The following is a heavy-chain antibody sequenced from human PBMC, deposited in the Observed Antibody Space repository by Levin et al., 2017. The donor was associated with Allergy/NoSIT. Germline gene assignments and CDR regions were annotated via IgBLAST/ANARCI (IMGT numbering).Heavy chain of an antibody. V-gene: IGHV4-39*07. CDR1: GGSISSSSYY. D-gene: IGHD6-13*01. CDR2: IYYSGRT. Sequence: SCTVSGGSISSSSYYWGWTRQPPGKGWEWIGSIYYSGRTYYNTSLKSRATISVDTSKNQFSLKLSSVTAADTAVYYCAGIDSSSWYGLVDYWGQGTLVTVSS. CDR3: AGIDSSSWYGLVDY. J-gene: IGHJ4*02.